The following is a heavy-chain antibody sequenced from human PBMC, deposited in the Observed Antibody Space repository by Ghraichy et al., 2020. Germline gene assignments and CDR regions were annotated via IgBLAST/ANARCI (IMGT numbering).Heavy chain of an antibody. CDR3: GRTGGDGYNRASHLYFDY. V-gene: IGHV1-18*01. D-gene: IGHD5-24*01. Sequence: ASVKVSCKAYGYTFTTYGISWVRKAPGQGLEWMGWISTYNSDTNYAQKFQGRITMTTDTSTRTAYMELGSLRSDDTAVYYCGRTGGDGYNRASHLYFDYWGQGTLVTVSS. CDR1: GYTFTTYG. J-gene: IGHJ4*02. CDR2: ISTYNSDT.